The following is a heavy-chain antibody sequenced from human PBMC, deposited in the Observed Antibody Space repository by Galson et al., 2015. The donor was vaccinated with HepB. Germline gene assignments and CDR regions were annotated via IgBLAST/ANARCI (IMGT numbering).Heavy chain of an antibody. CDR2: ISSSSSYI. Sequence: SLRLSCAASGFTFSSYSMNWVRQAPGKGLEWVSSISSSSSYIYYADSVKGRFTISRDNAKNSLYLQMNSLRAEDTAAYYCAREVIAVAGTPRWVDYYYYYGMDVWGQGTTVTVSS. CDR1: GFTFSSYS. D-gene: IGHD6-19*01. V-gene: IGHV3-21*01. J-gene: IGHJ6*02. CDR3: AREVIAVAGTPRWVDYYYYYGMDV.